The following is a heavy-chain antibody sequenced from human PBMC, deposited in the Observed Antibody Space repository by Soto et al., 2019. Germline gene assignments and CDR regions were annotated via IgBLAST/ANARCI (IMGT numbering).Heavy chain of an antibody. CDR2: ISYDGSNK. Sequence: QVQLVESGGGVVQPGRSLRLSCAASGFTFSSYGMHWVRQAPGKGLEWVAVISYDGSNKYYADSVKGRFTISRDNSKNTLYLQMNSLRAEDTAVYYCAREYYDFWSGYYSSYGMDVWGQGTTLTVSS. CDR3: AREYYDFWSGYYSSYGMDV. CDR1: GFTFSSYG. D-gene: IGHD3-3*01. V-gene: IGHV3-30*03. J-gene: IGHJ6*02.